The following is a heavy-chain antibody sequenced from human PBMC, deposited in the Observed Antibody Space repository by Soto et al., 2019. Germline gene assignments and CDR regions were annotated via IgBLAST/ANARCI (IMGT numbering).Heavy chain of an antibody. CDR1: GFNFSSYV. J-gene: IGHJ4*02. V-gene: IGHV3-33*01. CDR3: ARDGQWLPRDGLRSSYYFDY. Sequence: QVQLVESGGGVVQPGRSLRLSCAASGFNFSSYVMHWVRQAPGKGLEWVAVMWYDGGNKYYADSVKGRFTISRDNSKNTLYLQMNSLRAEDTAVYYCARDGQWLPRDGLRSSYYFDYWGQGTLVTVSS. D-gene: IGHD6-19*01. CDR2: MWYDGGNK.